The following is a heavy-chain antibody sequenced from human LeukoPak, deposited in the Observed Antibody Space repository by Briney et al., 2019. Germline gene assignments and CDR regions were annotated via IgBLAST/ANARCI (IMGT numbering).Heavy chain of an antibody. J-gene: IGHJ6*02. CDR2: INHIGST. D-gene: IGHD3-10*01. Sequence: SEALSLTCAVYRGSFSVYYWSWIRQPPGKGLECSGEINHIGSTKYNPSLKSRVTISVDTSKNQFSLKLSSVTAADTAVYYCARLYNAYYYGSGSLKYGMDVWGQGTTVTVSS. CDR1: RGSFSVYY. CDR3: ARLYNAYYYGSGSLKYGMDV. V-gene: IGHV4-34*01.